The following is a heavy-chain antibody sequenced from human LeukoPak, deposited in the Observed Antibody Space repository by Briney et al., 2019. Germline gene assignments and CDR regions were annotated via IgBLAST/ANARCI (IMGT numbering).Heavy chain of an antibody. J-gene: IGHJ6*02. CDR2: IIPIFGTA. V-gene: IGHV1-69*13. CDR1: GGTFSSYA. CDR3: ASGRDNWNTRGYYYYGMDV. D-gene: IGHD1/OR15-1a*01. Sequence: SVKVSCKASGGTFSSYAISWVRQAPGQGLEWMGGIIPIFGTANYAQKFQGRVTITADESTSTAYMELSSLRSEDTAVYYCASGRDNWNTRGYYYYGMDVWGQGTTVTVSS.